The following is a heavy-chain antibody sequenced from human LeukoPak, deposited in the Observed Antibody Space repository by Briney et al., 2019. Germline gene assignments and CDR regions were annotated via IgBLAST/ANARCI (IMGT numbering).Heavy chain of an antibody. D-gene: IGHD2-15*01. V-gene: IGHV1-69-2*01. CDR2: VDPEDGDT. CDR1: GYTFTDYY. J-gene: IGHJ6*03. CDR3: ATGGGRVQANTPWYYYMDV. Sequence: ASVKVSCKVSGYTFTDYYMHWVQQAPGKGLEWMGVVDPEDGDTIYAEKFQGRVHISADTSTDTAYMELSSLRSEDTAVYYCATGGGRVQANTPWYYYMDVWGKGTTATVSS.